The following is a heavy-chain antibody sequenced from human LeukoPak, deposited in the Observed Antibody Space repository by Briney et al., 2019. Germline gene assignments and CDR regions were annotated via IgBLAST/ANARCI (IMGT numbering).Heavy chain of an antibody. V-gene: IGHV4-59*01. CDR3: ARARSGVVLLWDY. J-gene: IGHJ4*02. CDR2: IYYSGST. Sequence: SETLSLTCTVSGGSISSYYWSWIRQPPGKGLEWIGYIYYSGSTNYNPSLKSRVTISVDTSKNQFSLKLSSATAADTAVYYCARARSGVVLLWDYWGQGTLVIVSS. CDR1: GGSISSYY. D-gene: IGHD3-3*01.